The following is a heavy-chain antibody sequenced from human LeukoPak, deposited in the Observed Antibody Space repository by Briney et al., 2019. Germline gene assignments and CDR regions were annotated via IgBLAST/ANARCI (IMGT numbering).Heavy chain of an antibody. Sequence: GASVKVSCKASGYTFTSYGISWVRQAPGQGLEWMGWISAYNGNTNYAQKLQGRVTMTTDTSTSTAYMELRSLRSDDTAVYYCARLSITISKNYYYYMDVWGKGTTVTVSS. CDR3: ARLSITISKNYYYYMDV. CDR1: GYTFTSYG. D-gene: IGHD3-9*01. J-gene: IGHJ6*03. CDR2: ISAYNGNT. V-gene: IGHV1-18*01.